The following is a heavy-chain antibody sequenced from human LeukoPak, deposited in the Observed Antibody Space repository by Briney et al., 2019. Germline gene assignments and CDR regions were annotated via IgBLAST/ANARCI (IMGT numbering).Heavy chain of an antibody. D-gene: IGHD5-24*01. CDR2: FYVGGAT. J-gene: IGHJ4*02. V-gene: IGHV3-53*01. CDR3: ARGDGYNFFDY. CDR1: GFSVTNNY. Sequence: PGRSLRLSCAVSGFSVTNNYMSWVSQDPGKGLEWVSVFYVGGATYYADSVKGRFTISRDNSENTLYLQMKSLRAEDTAVYYCARGDGYNFFDYWGQGTLVTVSS.